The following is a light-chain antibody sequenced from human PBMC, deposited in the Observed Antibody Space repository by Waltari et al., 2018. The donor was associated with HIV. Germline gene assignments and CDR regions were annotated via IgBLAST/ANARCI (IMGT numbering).Light chain of an antibody. Sequence: QSVLTQPPSASGTPGKRVTVSCSGSSSNIGSNTVTWFQQLPGTAPKLLIYSNNQRPSGVPDRFSGSKSGTSASLAITGLQSEDEAHYYCAAWDDSLNGWVFGGGTKLTVL. CDR2: SNN. CDR3: AAWDDSLNGWV. CDR1: SSNIGSNT. J-gene: IGLJ3*02. V-gene: IGLV1-44*01.